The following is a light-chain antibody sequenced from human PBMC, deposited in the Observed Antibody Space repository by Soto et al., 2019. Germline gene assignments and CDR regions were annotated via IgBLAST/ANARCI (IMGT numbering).Light chain of an antibody. J-gene: IGKJ2*01. CDR1: QSVSSN. Sequence: DIVMPQSPDTLSVSPGERATLSCRASQSVSSNFAWYQQKPGQAPRLLIFGASTRATGIPARFSGSGSGTECTLTISSRQSEDFAVYHCQQYNNWPYTFGQGTTLDIK. V-gene: IGKV3-15*01. CDR3: QQYNNWPYT. CDR2: GAS.